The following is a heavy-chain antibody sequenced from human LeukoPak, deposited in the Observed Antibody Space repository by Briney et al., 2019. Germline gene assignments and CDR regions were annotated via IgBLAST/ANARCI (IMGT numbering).Heavy chain of an antibody. CDR3: ARDRGPWTGSMARGAYDH. Sequence: GGSLRLSCAASGFTFSDFWMHWVRQAPGEGLMWVSRLDTDGGSTTYAASVKGRFTISRDNAKNMLYLQMNSLRAEDTAMYYCARDRGPWTGSMARGAYDHWGRGTLVTVSS. J-gene: IGHJ4*02. V-gene: IGHV3-74*01. D-gene: IGHD3-10*01. CDR2: LDTDGGST. CDR1: GFTFSDFW.